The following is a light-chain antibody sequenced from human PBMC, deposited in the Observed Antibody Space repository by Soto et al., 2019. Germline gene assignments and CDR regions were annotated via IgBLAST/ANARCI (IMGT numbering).Light chain of an antibody. CDR3: QQYNTWLWT. CDR2: GAS. CDR1: QSVNAN. V-gene: IGKV3-15*01. J-gene: IGKJ1*01. Sequence: EVVMTQSPATLSVSPGERATLSCRASQSVNANLAWYQQKPGQAPRLLIHGASNRATGIPARFSGSGFGTEVFPTISILQSEDFAVYYCQQYNTWLWTFGQGTNVEI.